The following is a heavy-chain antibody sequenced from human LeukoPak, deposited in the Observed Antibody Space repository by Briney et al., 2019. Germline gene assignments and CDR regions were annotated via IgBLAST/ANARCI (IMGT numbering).Heavy chain of an antibody. J-gene: IGHJ5*02. CDR3: ARLLLWFGELMNWFDP. D-gene: IGHD3-10*01. CDR1: GDSIGSHY. Sequence: SETLSLTCTVSGDSIGSHYWSWIRQPPGKGLEWIGYIFCVGSTNYNPSLKSRVTISVDTSKDQFSLKLSSVTAADTAAYYCARLLLWFGELMNWFDPWGQGTLVTVSS. CDR2: IFCVGST. V-gene: IGHV4-59*08.